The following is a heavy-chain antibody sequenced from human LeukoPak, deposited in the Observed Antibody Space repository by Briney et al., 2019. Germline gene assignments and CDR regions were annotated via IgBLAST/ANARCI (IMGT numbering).Heavy chain of an antibody. D-gene: IGHD2-2*01. Sequence: PSGTLSLTCAVSGYSISSGYYWGWIRQPPGKGLEWIGSIYHSGSTYYNPSLKSRVTISVDTSKNQFSLKLSSVTAADTAVYYCARHPTYQYCSSTSCQRAPFDYWGQGTLITVSS. V-gene: IGHV4-38-2*01. J-gene: IGHJ4*02. CDR2: IYHSGST. CDR3: ARHPTYQYCSSTSCQRAPFDY. CDR1: GYSISSGYY.